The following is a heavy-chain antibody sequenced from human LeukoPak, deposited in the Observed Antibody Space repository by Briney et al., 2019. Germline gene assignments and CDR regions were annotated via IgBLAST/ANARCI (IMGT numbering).Heavy chain of an antibody. D-gene: IGHD3-22*01. CDR1: GGTFSSYA. Sequence: ASVKVSCKASGGTFSSYAISWVRQAPGQGLEWMGGIIPIFGTANYAQKFQGRVTITADESTSTAYMELSSLRSEDTAVYYCARWKEDSSGYYGSDYWGQGTLVTVSS. J-gene: IGHJ4*02. CDR3: ARWKEDSSGYYGSDY. V-gene: IGHV1-69*13. CDR2: IIPIFGTA.